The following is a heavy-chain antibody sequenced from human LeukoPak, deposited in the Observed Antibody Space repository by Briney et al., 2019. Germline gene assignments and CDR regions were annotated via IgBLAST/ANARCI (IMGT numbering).Heavy chain of an antibody. CDR2: INGGGSST. V-gene: IGHV3-74*01. Sequence: PGGSLRPSCSASIFTFSTYWMHWVRQAPGKGLVWVSRINGGGSSTIYADPVRGRFTISRDNAKNMVYLQMNSLTAEDTAVYYCATGSGSYYDSWGQGTRVTVSS. CDR3: ATGSGSYYDS. D-gene: IGHD6-19*01. J-gene: IGHJ4*02. CDR1: IFTFSTYW.